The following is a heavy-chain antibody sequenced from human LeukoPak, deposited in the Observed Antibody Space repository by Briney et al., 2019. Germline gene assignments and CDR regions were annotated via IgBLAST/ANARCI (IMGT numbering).Heavy chain of an antibody. Sequence: PGGSLRLSCAASGFTFSGSAMHWVRQASGKGLEWVGRIRSKANSYATAYAASVKGRFTISRDDSKNTAYLQMNSLKTEDTAVYYCTSTRTPTPDWDSSGYYWVYWGQGTLVTVSS. CDR1: GFTFSGSA. J-gene: IGHJ4*02. CDR3: TSTRTPTPDWDSSGYYWVY. CDR2: IRSKANSYAT. V-gene: IGHV3-73*01. D-gene: IGHD3-22*01.